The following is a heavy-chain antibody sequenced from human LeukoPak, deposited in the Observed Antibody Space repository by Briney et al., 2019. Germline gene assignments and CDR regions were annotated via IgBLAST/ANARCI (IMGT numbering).Heavy chain of an antibody. CDR2: IYYSGST. CDR1: GGSITTSSYY. CDR3: ARAFRARYFDL. D-gene: IGHD2/OR15-2a*01. J-gene: IGHJ2*01. Sequence: SETLSLTCTVSGGSITTSSYYWGWIRQPPGKGLEWIGIIYYSGSTYYNPSLKGRVTISVHTSKNQFSLKLSSVTAADRAVYYCARAFRARYFDLWGRGTLVTVSS. V-gene: IGHV4-39*01.